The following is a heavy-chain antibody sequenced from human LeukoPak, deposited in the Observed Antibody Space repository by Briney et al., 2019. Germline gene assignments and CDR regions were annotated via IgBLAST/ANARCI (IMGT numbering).Heavy chain of an antibody. J-gene: IGHJ4*01. D-gene: IGHD3-10*01. CDR1: GYTFTSYY. V-gene: IGHV1-46*01. CDR3: ARGYGSGEQFHFDF. CDR2: GNPSGGST. Sequence: ASVKVSRKASGYTFTSYYMHWVRQAPGQGLEWMGRGNPSGGSTRYAQKFQGRVTMTRDTSTSTVYMELSSLRSEDTAVYFCARGYGSGEQFHFDFWGHGTLVTVSS.